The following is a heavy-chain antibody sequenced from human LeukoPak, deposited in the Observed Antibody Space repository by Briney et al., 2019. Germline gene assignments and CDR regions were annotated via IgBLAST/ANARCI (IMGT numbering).Heavy chain of an antibody. CDR1: GFTFSSYA. V-gene: IGHV3-30-3*01. J-gene: IGHJ4*02. CDR2: ISYDGSNK. D-gene: IGHD1-26*01. Sequence: GGSLRLSCAASGFTFSSYAMHWVRQAPGKGLEWVAVISYDGSNKYYADSVKGRFTISRDNAKNSLYLQMNSLRDEDTAVYYCARDRGGSYYGSPYYFDYWGQGTLVTVSS. CDR3: ARDRGGSYYGSPYYFDY.